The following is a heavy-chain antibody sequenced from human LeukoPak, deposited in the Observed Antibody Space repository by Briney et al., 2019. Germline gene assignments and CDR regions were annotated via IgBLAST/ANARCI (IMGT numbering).Heavy chain of an antibody. CDR2: IDPSDSYT. Sequence: GESLKISCKGSGYSFTSYWISWARQMPGKGLEWMGRIDPSDSYTNYSPSFQGHVTISADKSISTAYLQWSSLKASDTAMYYCAIATYYYGSGSYFDYWGQGTLVTVSS. CDR3: AIATYYYGSGSYFDY. V-gene: IGHV5-10-1*01. J-gene: IGHJ4*02. CDR1: GYSFTSYW. D-gene: IGHD3-10*01.